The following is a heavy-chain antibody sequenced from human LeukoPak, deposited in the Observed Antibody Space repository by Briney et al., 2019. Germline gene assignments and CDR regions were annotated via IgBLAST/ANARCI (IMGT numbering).Heavy chain of an antibody. Sequence: GGPLRLSCAASGFTFSTYAMSWVRLAPGKGLEWVSTISDSGGNTYYADPVKGRFTISRDNSKNTLYLQMNSLRAEDTAFYYCAKSHSVAQRGYFDFWGQGTLVTVSS. J-gene: IGHJ4*02. CDR3: AKSHSVAQRGYFDF. CDR2: ISDSGGNT. D-gene: IGHD3-10*01. V-gene: IGHV3-23*01. CDR1: GFTFSTYA.